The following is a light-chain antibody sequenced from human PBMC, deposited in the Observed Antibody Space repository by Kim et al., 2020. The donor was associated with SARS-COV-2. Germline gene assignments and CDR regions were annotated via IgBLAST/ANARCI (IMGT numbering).Light chain of an antibody. Sequence: QSALTQPPSASGSPGQSVTISCTGTSSDVGGYHYVSWYQRHPGKAPKVMINEVSKRPSGVPDRFSGSKSGNTASLTVSGLQAEDEADYYCSSYAGNNKWVFGGGTKLTVL. CDR3: SSYAGNNKWV. CDR2: EVS. CDR1: SSDVGGYHY. J-gene: IGLJ3*02. V-gene: IGLV2-8*01.